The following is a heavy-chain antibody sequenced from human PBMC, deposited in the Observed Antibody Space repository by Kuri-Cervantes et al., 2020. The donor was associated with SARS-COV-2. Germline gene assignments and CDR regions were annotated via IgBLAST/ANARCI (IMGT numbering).Heavy chain of an antibody. V-gene: IGHV4-59*01. J-gene: IGHJ4*02. D-gene: IGHD6-13*01. CDR3: ARGSSSWDFDY. Sequence: SETLSLTCTVSGGSISSYYWSWIRQPPGKGLEWIGYIYYSGSTNYNPSLKGRVTISVDTSKNQFSLKLSSVTAADAAVYYCARGSSSWDFDYWGQGTLVTVSS. CDR1: GGSISSYY. CDR2: IYYSGST.